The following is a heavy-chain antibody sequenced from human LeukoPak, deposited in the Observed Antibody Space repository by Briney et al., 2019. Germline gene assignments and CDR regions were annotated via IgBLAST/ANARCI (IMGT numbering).Heavy chain of an antibody. Sequence: HSGGSLRLSCGSSGFNFSNYWMNWVRQAPGKGLEWVDSINQDRSEKNYVDSVKRRFTISRDNAKNSLFLQMRSLRADDTAVYYCARGDGYYYGSGSHWGQGTLVTVSS. D-gene: IGHD3-10*01. J-gene: IGHJ4*02. CDR3: ARGDGYYYGSGSH. CDR2: INQDRSEK. V-gene: IGHV3-7*03. CDR1: GFNFSNYW.